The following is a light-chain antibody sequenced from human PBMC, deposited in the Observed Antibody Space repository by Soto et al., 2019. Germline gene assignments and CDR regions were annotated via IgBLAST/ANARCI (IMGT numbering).Light chain of an antibody. V-gene: IGKV3-11*01. Sequence: EIVLTQSPATLSLSPGETATLSCRASQSVSNYLAWYQQKPGQAPRLLIHDASNRATGIPARFSGSGYGTDFTLTISSLEPEDFALYYCQQRSNWPPFTFGPGTKVDIK. CDR2: DAS. CDR3: QQRSNWPPFT. CDR1: QSVSNY. J-gene: IGKJ3*01.